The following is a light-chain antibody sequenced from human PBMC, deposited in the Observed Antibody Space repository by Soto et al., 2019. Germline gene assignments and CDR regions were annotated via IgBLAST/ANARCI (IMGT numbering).Light chain of an antibody. J-gene: IGKJ4*01. CDR2: DAS. V-gene: IGKV1-5*01. CDR1: QSIDSW. CDR3: QQYTDWPWGT. Sequence: DIQMTQSPSTLSASVGDRVTITCRASQSIDSWLAWYQQKPGKAPKLLMYDASSLESGVSSRFSGSGSGTEFTLTISSLQPEDFAVYYCQQYTDWPWGTFGGGTKVEI.